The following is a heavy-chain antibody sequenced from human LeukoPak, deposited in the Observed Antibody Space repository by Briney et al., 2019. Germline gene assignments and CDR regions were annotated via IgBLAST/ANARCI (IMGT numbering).Heavy chain of an antibody. J-gene: IGHJ2*01. CDR2: IYYSGST. CDR3: ARVGYLGAYCGGDCYSPWYFDL. D-gene: IGHD2-21*02. CDR1: GGSIGSGDYY. V-gene: IGHV4-30-4*01. Sequence: SQTLSLTCTVSGGSIGSGDYYWSWIRQPPGKGLEWIGYIYYSGSTYYNPSLKSRVTISVDTSKNQFSLKLSSVTAADTAVYYCARVGYLGAYCGGDCYSPWYFDLWGRGTLVTVSS.